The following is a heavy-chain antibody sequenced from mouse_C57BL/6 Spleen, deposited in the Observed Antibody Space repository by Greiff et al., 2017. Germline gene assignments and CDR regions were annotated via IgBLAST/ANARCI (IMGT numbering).Heavy chain of an antibody. CDR1: GYTFTDYY. J-gene: IGHJ3*01. Sequence: EVQLQQSGPELVKPGASVTISCKASGYTFTDYYMNWVKQSPGKSLEWIGDINPNNGGTSYNQKFKGKATLTVDKSSSTAYMELRILTSEESNVYYGARLGQHGLAYWGQGTLVTVSA. D-gene: IGHD4-1*01. CDR2: INPNNGGT. CDR3: ARLGQHGLAY. V-gene: IGHV1-26*01.